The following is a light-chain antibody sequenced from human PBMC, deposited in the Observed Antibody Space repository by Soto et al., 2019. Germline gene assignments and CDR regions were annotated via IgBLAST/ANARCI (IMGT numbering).Light chain of an antibody. V-gene: IGKV3-15*01. CDR3: QQYNNWPPYI. CDR2: GAS. J-gene: IGKJ2*01. Sequence: EIVMTQSPATLSVSPGERATLSCRASQSVSSNLAWYQQKPGQAPRLLIYGASTRATGIPSRFSGSGSGTECTLTIRRRQSEDFAVYYCQQYNNWPPYIFGQGTKLEIK. CDR1: QSVSSN.